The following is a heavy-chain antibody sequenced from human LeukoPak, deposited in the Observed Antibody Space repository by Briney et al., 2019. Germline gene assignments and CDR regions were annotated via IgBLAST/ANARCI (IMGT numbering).Heavy chain of an antibody. D-gene: IGHD1-1*01. CDR2: IYTTGNT. J-gene: IGHJ5*02. CDR1: GGSITNGGYY. Sequence: SETLSLTCTVSGGSITNGGYYWSWIRQPAGKGLEWIGRIYTTGNTNYNPSLKSRVTISLDTSKNQFSLKLTSVTAADTAVYYCARPVPSRLGWFDPWGQGTLVTVSS. CDR3: ARPVPSRLGWFDP. V-gene: IGHV4-61*02.